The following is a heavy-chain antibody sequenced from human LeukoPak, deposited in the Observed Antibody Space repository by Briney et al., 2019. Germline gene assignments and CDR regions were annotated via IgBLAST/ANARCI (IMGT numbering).Heavy chain of an antibody. J-gene: IGHJ2*01. D-gene: IGHD4-11*01. V-gene: IGHV1-46*01. CDR3: RTQDYSIYWYFDL. CDR1: GYTFTSHY. Sequence: ASVKVSCKASGYTFTSHYIHWLRQAPGQHLEWMGVIRPSGGSTNYAQGFQGRVTMTRDTSTSTVYMELSSLSSEDTALYCARTQDYSIYWYFDLWGPGTLVTVSS. CDR2: IRPSGGST.